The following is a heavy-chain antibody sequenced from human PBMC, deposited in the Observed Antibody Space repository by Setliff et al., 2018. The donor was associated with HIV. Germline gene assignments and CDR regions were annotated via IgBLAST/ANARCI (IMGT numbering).Heavy chain of an antibody. CDR1: GGSISSGVYY. CDR2: IYSSGST. Sequence: PSETLSLTCTVSGGSISSGVYYWSWIRQPAGKGLEWVGHIYSSGSTSYNPSLKSRVSISEETSKNQFSLKLNSVTAADTAVYYCARISWLGESTPDYWGQGTLVTVSS. D-gene: IGHD3-10*01. J-gene: IGHJ4*02. V-gene: IGHV4-61*09. CDR3: ARISWLGESTPDY.